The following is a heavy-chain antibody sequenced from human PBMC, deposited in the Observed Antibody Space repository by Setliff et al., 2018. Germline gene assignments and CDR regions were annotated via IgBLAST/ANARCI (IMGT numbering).Heavy chain of an antibody. CDR3: VRGGKILEWLYAHDY. V-gene: IGHV4-39*07. CDR1: GGSISSSSYY. D-gene: IGHD3-3*01. Sequence: PSETLSLTCTVSGGSISSSSYYGGWIRQPPGKGLEWIGSIYYSGSTYYNPSLKSRVNISVDTSKNQFSLKLSSVHAADTAVYYCVRGGKILEWLYAHDYWGQGTLVTVSS. CDR2: IYYSGST. J-gene: IGHJ4*02.